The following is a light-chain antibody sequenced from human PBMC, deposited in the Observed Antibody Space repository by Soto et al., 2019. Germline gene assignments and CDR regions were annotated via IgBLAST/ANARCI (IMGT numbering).Light chain of an antibody. CDR2: DVS. CDR1: SSDVGGYNY. CDR3: SSYTSSSTPV. Sequence: QSVLTQPASVSGSPGQSITISCTGTSSDVGGYNYVSWYQQHPGKAPKLMIYDVSNWPSGVSNRFSGSKSGNTASLTISGLQAEDEADYYCSSYTSSSTPVFGGGTKLTV. J-gene: IGLJ2*01. V-gene: IGLV2-14*01.